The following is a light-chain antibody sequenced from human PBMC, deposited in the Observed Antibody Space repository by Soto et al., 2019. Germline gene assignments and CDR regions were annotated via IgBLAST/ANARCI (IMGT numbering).Light chain of an antibody. CDR2: GAS. CDR3: QQYGSSPWT. V-gene: IGKV3-20*01. Sequence: EIVFTRSRGTRCRGRGEIASLSCRASQSVRSNLAWYQQKPGQAPRLLIYGASSRATGIPDRFSGSGSGTDFTLTISRLEPEDFAVYYCQQYGSSPWTFGQGSKVDNK. J-gene: IGKJ1*01. CDR1: QSVRSN.